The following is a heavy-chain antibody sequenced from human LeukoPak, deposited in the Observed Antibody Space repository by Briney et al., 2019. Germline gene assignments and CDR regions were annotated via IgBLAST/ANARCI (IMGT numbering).Heavy chain of an antibody. CDR2: ITSSGYTT. J-gene: IGHJ4*02. CDR3: ARVTSGYKNDD. D-gene: IGHD3-22*01. CDR1: GFTFSSYS. V-gene: IGHV3-48*02. Sequence: PGGSLRLSCAASGFTFSSYSMNWVRQAPGKGLEWVPYITSSGYTTYYADSVKGRFTISRDNAKNLLFLQMNSLRDEDTAVYYCARVTSGYKNDDWGQGTLVTVSS.